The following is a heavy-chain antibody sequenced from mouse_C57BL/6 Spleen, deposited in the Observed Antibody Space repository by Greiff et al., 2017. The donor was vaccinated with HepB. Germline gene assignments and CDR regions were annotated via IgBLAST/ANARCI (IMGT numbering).Heavy chain of an antibody. CDR2: INYDGSST. CDR1: GFTFSDYY. Sequence: EVMLVESEGGLVQPGSPMKLSCTASGFTFSDYYMAWVRQVPEKGLEWVANINYDGSSTYYLDSLKSRFIISRDNAKNILYLQMSSLKSEDTATYYCARDRYYYGSSLFDYWGQGTTLTVSS. J-gene: IGHJ2*01. D-gene: IGHD1-1*01. V-gene: IGHV5-16*01. CDR3: ARDRYYYGSSLFDY.